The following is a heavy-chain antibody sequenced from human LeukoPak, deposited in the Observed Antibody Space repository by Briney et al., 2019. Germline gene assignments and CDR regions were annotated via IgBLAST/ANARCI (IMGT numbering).Heavy chain of an antibody. Sequence: GGSLRLSCAASGFTFSSYSMNWVRQAPGKGLEWVSSISSSSSYIYYADSVKGRFTISRDNAKNSLYLQMNSLRAEDTAAYYCARSALVEYNWFDPWGQGTLVTVSS. CDR2: ISSSSSYI. J-gene: IGHJ5*02. CDR3: ARSALVEYNWFDP. D-gene: IGHD6-13*01. CDR1: GFTFSSYS. V-gene: IGHV3-21*01.